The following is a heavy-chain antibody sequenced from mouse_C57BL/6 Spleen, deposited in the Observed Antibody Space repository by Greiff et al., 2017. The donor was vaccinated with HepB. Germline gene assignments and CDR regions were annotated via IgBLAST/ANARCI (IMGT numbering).Heavy chain of an antibody. CDR3: ARREAILGRRAMDY. CDR2: IYPGSGST. Sequence: QVQLQQPGAELVKPGASVKMSCKASGYTFTSYWITWVKQRPGQGLEWIGDIYPGSGSTNYNEKFKSKATLTVDTSSSTAYMQLSSLTSEDSAVYYCARREAILGRRAMDYWGQGTSVTVSS. CDR1: GYTFTSYW. D-gene: IGHD4-1*01. V-gene: IGHV1-55*01. J-gene: IGHJ4*01.